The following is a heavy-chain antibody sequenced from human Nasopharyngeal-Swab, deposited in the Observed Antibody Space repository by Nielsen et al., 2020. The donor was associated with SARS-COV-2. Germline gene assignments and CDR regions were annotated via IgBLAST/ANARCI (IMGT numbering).Heavy chain of an antibody. D-gene: IGHD2-2*01. J-gene: IGHJ6*02. CDR2: IYHSGGT. Sequence: SETLSLTCAVSGGSISSSNWWSWVRQPPGKGLEWIGEIYHSGGTNYNPSLKSRVTISVDTSKNRFSLKLSSVTAADTAVYYCARVVVVPAAMTGEAYYYYYGMDVWGQGTTVTVSS. CDR3: ARVVVVPAAMTGEAYYYYYGMDV. CDR1: GGSISSSNW. V-gene: IGHV4-4*02.